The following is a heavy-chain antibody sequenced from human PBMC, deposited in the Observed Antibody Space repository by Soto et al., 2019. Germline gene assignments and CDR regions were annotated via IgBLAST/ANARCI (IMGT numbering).Heavy chain of an antibody. Sequence: SVKVSCKASGGTFSSYAISWVRQAPGQGLEWMGGIIPIFGTANYAQKFQGRVTITADESTSTAYMELSSLRSEDTAVYYCVRGGSITIFGVVIMDVWGQGTTVTVSS. CDR3: VRGGSITIFGVVIMDV. J-gene: IGHJ6*02. V-gene: IGHV1-69*13. CDR2: IIPIFGTA. D-gene: IGHD3-3*01. CDR1: GGTFSSYA.